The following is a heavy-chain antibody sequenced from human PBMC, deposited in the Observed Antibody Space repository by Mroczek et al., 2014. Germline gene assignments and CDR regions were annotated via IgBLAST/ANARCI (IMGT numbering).Heavy chain of an antibody. CDR1: GYTFTSYD. D-gene: IGHD6-19*01. Sequence: SGAEVKKPGASVKVSCKASGYTFTSYDINWVRQATGQGLEWMGWMNPNSGNTGYAQKFQGRVTMTRNTSISTAYMELSSLRSEDTAVYYCARVAVAGTGTKKTXVLLDYWGQGTLVHRLL. V-gene: IGHV1-8*01. CDR2: MNPNSGNT. CDR3: ARVAVAGTGTKKTXVLLDY. J-gene: IGHJ4*02.